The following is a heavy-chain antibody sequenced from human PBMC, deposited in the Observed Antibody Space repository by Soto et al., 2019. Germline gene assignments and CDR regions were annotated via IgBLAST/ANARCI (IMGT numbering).Heavy chain of an antibody. J-gene: IGHJ6*02. D-gene: IGHD1-1*01. V-gene: IGHV5-10-1*01. CDR1: GYRFSNYW. CDR3: ARRLSGPKEEYNAYYFYGLDV. Sequence: GESLKISCQASGYRFSNYWITWVRQMPGKGLEWMGTIDPNDYYSNNSPSFQGHFTISADTSINTAYLQWSSLKASDTAIYYCARRLSGPKEEYNAYYFYGLDVWGQGTTVAASS. CDR2: IDPNDYYS.